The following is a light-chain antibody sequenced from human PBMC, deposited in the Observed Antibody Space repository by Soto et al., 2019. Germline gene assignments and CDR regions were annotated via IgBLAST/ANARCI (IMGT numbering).Light chain of an antibody. CDR1: PSVSSN. J-gene: IGKJ1*01. CDR2: GAS. CDR3: QQYNNWWT. V-gene: IGKV3-15*01. Sequence: EIGMTQSPATLSVSPGARATLSCRASPSVSSNLAWYQQKPGLAPMILIYGASTRATGIPARFSCSGSGTEFTLTISSLQSEDFAVYYCQQYNNWWTFGQGTKVEIK.